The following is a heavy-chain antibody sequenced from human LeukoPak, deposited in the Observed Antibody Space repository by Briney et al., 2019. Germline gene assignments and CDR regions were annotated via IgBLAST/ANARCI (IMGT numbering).Heavy chain of an antibody. CDR1: GFTFSSYS. V-gene: IGHV3-21*01. Sequence: GGSLRLSCAASGFTFSSYSMNWVRQAPGKGLEWVSSISSSSSYTYYADSVKGRFTISRDNAKNSLYLQMNSLRAEDTAVYYCASLSTLTPLGYWGQGTLVTASS. D-gene: IGHD4-17*01. J-gene: IGHJ4*02. CDR3: ASLSTLTPLGY. CDR2: ISSSSSYT.